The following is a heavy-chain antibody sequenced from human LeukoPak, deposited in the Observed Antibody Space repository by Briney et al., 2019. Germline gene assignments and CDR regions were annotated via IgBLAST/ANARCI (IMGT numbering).Heavy chain of an antibody. V-gene: IGHV1-24*01. CDR3: ATSIWWLRSIHQDAFDI. D-gene: IGHD5-12*01. CDR2: FDPEDGET. J-gene: IGHJ3*02. CDR1: GYTLTELS. Sequence: ASVKVSCKVSGYTLTELSMHWVRQAPGKGLEWKGGFDPEDGETIYAQKFQGRVTMTEDTSTDTAYMELSSLRSEDTAVYYCATSIWWLRSIHQDAFDIWGQGTMVTVSS.